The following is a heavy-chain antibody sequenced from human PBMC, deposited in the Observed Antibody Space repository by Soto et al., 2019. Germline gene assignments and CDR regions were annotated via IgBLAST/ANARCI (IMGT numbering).Heavy chain of an antibody. CDR3: ARQSGYLFPYYYYYGMDV. V-gene: IGHV4-30-2*05. CDR2: IYYSGST. CDR1: GGSISSGGYS. Sequence: TLSLTCAVSGGSISSGGYSWSWIRQPPGKGLEWIGYIYYSGSTYYNPSLKSRVTISVDTSKNQFSLKLSSVTAADTAVYYCARQSGYLFPYYYYYGMDVWAQGTTVTVSS. J-gene: IGHJ6*02. D-gene: IGHD3-3*01.